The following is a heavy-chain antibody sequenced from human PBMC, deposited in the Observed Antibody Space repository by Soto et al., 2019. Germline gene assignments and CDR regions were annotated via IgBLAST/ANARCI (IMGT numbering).Heavy chain of an antibody. CDR3: ARDQYGVGAKQNWFAP. D-gene: IGHD1-26*01. J-gene: IGHJ5*02. CDR1: GGTFSSYA. Sequence: QVQLVQSGAEVKKPGSSVKVSCKASGGTFSSYAISWVRQAPGQGLEWMGGIIPIFGTANYAQKFQGRVTITADESTSTAYMELSSLRSEDTAAYYCARDQYGVGAKQNWFAPWGQGTLVTVSS. V-gene: IGHV1-69*01. CDR2: IIPIFGTA.